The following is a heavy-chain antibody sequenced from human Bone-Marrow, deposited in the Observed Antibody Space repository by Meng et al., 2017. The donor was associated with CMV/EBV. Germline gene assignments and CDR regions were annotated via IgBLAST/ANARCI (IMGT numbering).Heavy chain of an antibody. CDR2: IIPIFGTA. Sequence: SVKVSCKASGGTFSSYAISWVRQAPGQGLEWMGGIIPIFGTANYAQKFQGRVTITTDESTSTAYMELSSLRSEDTAVYYCAREGGTYYDFWSGYPYYFDYWGQGPLVTVSS. CDR3: AREGGTYYDFWSGYPYYFDY. V-gene: IGHV1-69*05. CDR1: GGTFSSYA. J-gene: IGHJ4*02. D-gene: IGHD3-3*01.